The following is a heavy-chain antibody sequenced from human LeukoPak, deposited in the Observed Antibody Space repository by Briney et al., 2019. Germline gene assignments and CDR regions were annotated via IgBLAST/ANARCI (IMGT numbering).Heavy chain of an antibody. J-gene: IGHJ4*02. D-gene: IGHD3-10*01. Sequence: SETLSLTCAVYGGSFSGYYWSWVRQPPGKGLEWIGEINHSGSTNYNPSLKSRVTISVYTSKNQFSLKLSSLTAADTAVYYCARGITMVRGVPTVFDYWGQGTLVTVSS. CDR3: ARGITMVRGVPTVFDY. V-gene: IGHV4-34*01. CDR2: INHSGST. CDR1: GGSFSGYY.